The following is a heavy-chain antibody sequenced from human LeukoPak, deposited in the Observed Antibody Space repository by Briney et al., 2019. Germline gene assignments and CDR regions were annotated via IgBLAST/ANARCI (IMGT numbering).Heavy chain of an antibody. J-gene: IGHJ3*01. Sequence: PGGSLRLSCSASGFSFSDYYMNWIRQAPGKRLECVSCISHNGDSTRYADSVKGRFNISRDNSKNTLYLQMSSLRPEDTAVYYCVTNYGDYGGGAFDVWGQGTMVTVSS. CDR1: GFSFSDYY. CDR3: VTNYGDYGGGAFDV. V-gene: IGHV3-64D*06. D-gene: IGHD4-17*01. CDR2: ISHNGDST.